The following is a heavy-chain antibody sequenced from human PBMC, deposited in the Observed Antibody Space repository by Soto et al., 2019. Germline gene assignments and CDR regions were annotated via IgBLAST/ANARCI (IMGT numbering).Heavy chain of an antibody. CDR3: ARAKWFGEPRGCHGMDV. Sequence: GASVKVSCKASGYTFTGYYMHWVRQAPGQGLEWMGWINPNSGGTNYAQKFQGWVTMTRDTSISTAYMELSRLRSDDTAVYYCARAKWFGEPRGCHGMDVWGQGTTVTAP. CDR1: GYTFTGYY. J-gene: IGHJ6*02. D-gene: IGHD3-10*01. CDR2: INPNSGGT. V-gene: IGHV1-2*04.